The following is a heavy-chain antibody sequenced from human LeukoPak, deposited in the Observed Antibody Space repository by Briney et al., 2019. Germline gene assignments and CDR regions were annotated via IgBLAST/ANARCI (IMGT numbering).Heavy chain of an antibody. V-gene: IGHV3-74*01. CDR2: GSSDGSAT. CDR3: ARDADAPGSQIDY. J-gene: IGHJ4*02. Sequence: GGSLRLSCAASGFTFSSYWMQWVRQAPGKGLEWVSRGSSDGSATTYADSVKGRFTISRDNGKNTLYLQMNSLRAEDTAVYYCARDADAPGSQIDYWGQGTLVTVSS. D-gene: IGHD2-8*01. CDR1: GFTFSSYW.